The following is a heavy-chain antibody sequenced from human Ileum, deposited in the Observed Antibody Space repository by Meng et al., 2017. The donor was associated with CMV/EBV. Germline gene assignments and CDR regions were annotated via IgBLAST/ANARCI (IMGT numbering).Heavy chain of an antibody. V-gene: IGHV4-39*07. CDR2: IYYSGGT. J-gene: IGHJ4*02. Sequence: LPLPEAGPGLVKPSETLSLTCTVSGASISRSTYYWGWIRQPPGKGLEWIGSIYYSGGTYYNPSLKSRVTISVDTSKNQFSLKLNSVTAADTAVYYCASGDSLRAVDFWGQGTLVTVSS. D-gene: IGHD2-21*02. CDR3: ASGDSLRAVDF. CDR1: GASISRSTYY.